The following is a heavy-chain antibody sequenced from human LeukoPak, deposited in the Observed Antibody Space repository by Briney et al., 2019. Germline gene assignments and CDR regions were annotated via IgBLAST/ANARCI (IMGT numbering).Heavy chain of an antibody. Sequence: PWGTLRLSCAASGFTFSSYAMSWVRQAPGKGLEWVSAISGSGCSTYYADSVKGRFTISRDNSKNTLYLQMNSPRAEDTAVYYCASPPLYCSSTSCYAGSDYYYYMDVWGKGTTVTVSS. CDR2: ISGSGCST. J-gene: IGHJ6*03. CDR1: GFTFSSYA. D-gene: IGHD2-2*01. V-gene: IGHV3-23*01. CDR3: ASPPLYCSSTSCYAGSDYYYYMDV.